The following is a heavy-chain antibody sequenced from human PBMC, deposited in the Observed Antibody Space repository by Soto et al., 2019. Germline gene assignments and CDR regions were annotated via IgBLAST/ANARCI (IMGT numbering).Heavy chain of an antibody. CDR1: GDSVSSRSYY. CDR3: AREYFDSPGYYYPAPLGY. D-gene: IGHD3-22*01. Sequence: SETLSLTCTVSGDSVSSRSYYWSWIRQPPGKGLEWIAYISNSGSTKSNPSLKSRVTISIDTSKNQFSLRLSSVTAADTAIYYCAREYFDSPGYYYPAPLGYWGQGALVTVSS. J-gene: IGHJ4*02. CDR2: ISNSGST. V-gene: IGHV4-61*01.